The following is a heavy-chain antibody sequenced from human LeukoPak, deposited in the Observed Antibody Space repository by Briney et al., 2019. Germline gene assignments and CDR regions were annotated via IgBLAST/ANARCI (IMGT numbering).Heavy chain of an antibody. V-gene: IGHV3-30-3*01. J-gene: IGHJ4*02. CDR3: ARVTLYGALGGYFDY. CDR1: GFTFSAYA. CDR2: TSYDGSDK. D-gene: IGHD4-17*01. Sequence: PGGSLRLSCSASGFTFSAYAMYWVRQAPGKGLEWVAVTSYDGSDKNYADSVKGRFTISRDNSKNTLYLQMNSLRAEDTAVYYCARVTLYGALGGYFDYWGQGTLVTVSS.